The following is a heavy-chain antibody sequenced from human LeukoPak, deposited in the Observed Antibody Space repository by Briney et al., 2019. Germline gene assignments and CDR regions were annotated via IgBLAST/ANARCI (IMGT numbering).Heavy chain of an antibody. D-gene: IGHD3-10*01. CDR1: GGSISSYY. J-gene: IGHJ6*02. Sequence: SETLPLTCTVSGGSISSYYWSWIRQPAGKGLEWIGRIYTSGSTNYNPSLKSRVTKSVDTSKNQFSLKLSSVTAADTAVYYCARVYYYGSGKGYGMDVWGQGTTVTVSS. CDR3: ARVYYYGSGKGYGMDV. CDR2: IYTSGST. V-gene: IGHV4-4*07.